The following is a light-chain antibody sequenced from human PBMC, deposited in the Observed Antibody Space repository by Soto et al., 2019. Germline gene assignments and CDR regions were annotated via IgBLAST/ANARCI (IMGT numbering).Light chain of an antibody. CDR3: QQYNNWLT. J-gene: IGKJ4*01. CDR1: QSVRSN. V-gene: IGKV3-15*01. Sequence: EILMTQSPATLSVSPGERATLSCRASQSVRSNLAWYQQKPGQAPRLLIDGASTRAPGTPARFTGSGSGTEFTLTISSLRPEDVAVYYCQQYNNWLTFGGGTKVEIK. CDR2: GAS.